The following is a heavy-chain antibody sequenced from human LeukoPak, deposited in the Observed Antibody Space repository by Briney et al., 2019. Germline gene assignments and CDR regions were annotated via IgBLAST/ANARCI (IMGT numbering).Heavy chain of an antibody. D-gene: IGHD1-1*01. CDR2: INHSGST. CDR3: ARRKGGTNFDY. V-gene: IGHV4-34*01. CDR1: GGSFSGYY. Sequence: PSETLSLTCAVYGGSFSGYYWSWIRQPPGKGLEWIGEINHSGSTNYNPSLKSRVTISVDTSKNQFSLKLSSVTAADTAVYYCARRKGGTNFDYWGKGTLVTVSS. J-gene: IGHJ4*02.